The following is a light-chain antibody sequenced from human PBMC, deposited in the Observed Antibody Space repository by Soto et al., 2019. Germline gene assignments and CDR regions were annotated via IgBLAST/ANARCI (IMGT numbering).Light chain of an antibody. J-gene: IGKJ1*01. CDR2: RAS. V-gene: IGKV1-39*01. CDR1: RSIRSY. Sequence: DIQMTQSPSSLSASVGDGVTITCRASRSIRSYLHWYQQKPGIAPKLLISRASSLHSGVPSRFSGSGSGTDFTLTISSLQHEDFAAYYCQHSYNAPWTFGQGTKVDIK. CDR3: QHSYNAPWT.